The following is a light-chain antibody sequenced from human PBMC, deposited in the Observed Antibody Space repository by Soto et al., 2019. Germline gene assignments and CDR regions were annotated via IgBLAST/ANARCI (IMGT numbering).Light chain of an antibody. CDR2: DAS. J-gene: IGKJ1*01. CDR3: QQYNTYPWT. CDR1: QSISTW. V-gene: IGKV1-5*01. Sequence: DLQMTQSPSTLSASVGDRVTITCRASQSISTWLAWYQQRPGKAPKLLIYDASRVESGVPSRISGSGSGTDFTLTISSLQPDDFATYYCQQYNTYPWTFGQGTKVEIK.